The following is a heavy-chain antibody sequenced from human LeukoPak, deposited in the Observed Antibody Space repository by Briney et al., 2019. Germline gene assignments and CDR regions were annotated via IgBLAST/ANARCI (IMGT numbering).Heavy chain of an antibody. D-gene: IGHD6-19*01. CDR2: ISESGGTT. CDR1: GFTFSSYW. Sequence: GGSLRLSCAASGFTFSSYWMHWVRQAPGKGLEWVSSISESGGTTDYADSVKGRFTISRDNSKNTLYLQMNSLRAEDTAVYYCARQWLVNGWGQGTLVTVSS. J-gene: IGHJ4*02. CDR3: ARQWLVNG. V-gene: IGHV3-23*01.